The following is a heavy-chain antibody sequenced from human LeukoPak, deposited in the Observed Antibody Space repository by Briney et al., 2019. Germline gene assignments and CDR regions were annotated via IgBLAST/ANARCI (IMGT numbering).Heavy chain of an antibody. J-gene: IGHJ3*02. CDR1: GFMFSDYY. CDR3: ARESYGDYVKEGVDI. Sequence: GGSLRLSCAASGFMFSDYYMSWIRQAPRKGLEWVSYISNSGNTIYYADSVKGRFTISRDNAKNSLYLQMNTLRAEDTALYHCARESYGDYVKEGVDIWGQGTMVTVSS. CDR2: ISNSGNTI. D-gene: IGHD4-17*01. V-gene: IGHV3-11*01.